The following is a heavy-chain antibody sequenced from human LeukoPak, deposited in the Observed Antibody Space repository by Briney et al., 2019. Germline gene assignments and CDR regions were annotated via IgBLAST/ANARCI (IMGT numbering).Heavy chain of an antibody. CDR3: ATDQYGMDV. V-gene: IGHV4-34*01. Sequence: SETLSLTCAVYGGSFSGYYWSWIRQPPGKGLEWIGEINHSGSTNYNPSLKSRVTISADTSKNQFSLKLSSVTAADTAVYYCATDQYGMDVWGQGTTVTVSS. CDR1: GGSFSGYY. J-gene: IGHJ6*02. CDR2: INHSGST.